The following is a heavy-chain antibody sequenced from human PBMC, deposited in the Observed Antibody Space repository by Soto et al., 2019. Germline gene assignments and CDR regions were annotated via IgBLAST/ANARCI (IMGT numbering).Heavy chain of an antibody. V-gene: IGHV1-69*02. D-gene: IGHD6-6*01. J-gene: IGHJ4*02. Sequence: QVQPVRSGAEVKKPGSSVKVPCKASGGTFSSYTISWVRQAPGQGLEWMARIIPIMNITNCAQKFQDRVTLTADTSTNTAYMELSSLTSEDTAVYYCSSQSMRPRPLPGYSFDYWGQGVLVTVSS. CDR2: IIPIMNIT. CDR3: SSQSMRPRPLPGYSFDY. CDR1: GGTFSSYT.